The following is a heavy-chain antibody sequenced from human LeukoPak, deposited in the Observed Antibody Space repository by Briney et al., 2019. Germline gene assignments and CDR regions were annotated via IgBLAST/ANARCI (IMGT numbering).Heavy chain of an antibody. J-gene: IGHJ4*02. D-gene: IGHD3-22*01. V-gene: IGHV3-33*01. CDR3: AREGRDYYDSSGYFN. Sequence: QPGRSLRLSCAASGFTFSSYGMHWVRQAPGKGLEWVAVIWYDGSNKYYADSVKGRFTISRDNSKNTLYLQMNSLRAEDTAVYYCAREGRDYYDSSGYFNWGQGTLVTVSS. CDR1: GFTFSSYG. CDR2: IWYDGSNK.